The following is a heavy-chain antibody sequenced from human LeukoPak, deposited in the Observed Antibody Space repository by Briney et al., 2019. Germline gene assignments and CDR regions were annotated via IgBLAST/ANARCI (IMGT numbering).Heavy chain of an antibody. CDR2: ISYDGSNK. CDR3: AKDRTAGYDGLVDY. J-gene: IGHJ4*02. Sequence: GRSLRLSCAASGFTFSSYGMHWVRQAPGKGLEWVAVISYDGSNKYYADSVKGRFTISRDNSKNTLYLQMNSLRAEDTAVYYCAKDRTAGYDGLVDYWGQGTLVTVSS. D-gene: IGHD5-12*01. V-gene: IGHV3-30*18. CDR1: GFTFSSYG.